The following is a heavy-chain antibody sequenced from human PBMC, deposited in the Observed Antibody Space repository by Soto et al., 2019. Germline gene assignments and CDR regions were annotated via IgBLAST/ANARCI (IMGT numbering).Heavy chain of an antibody. CDR2: ISSSGETI. CDR1: GFTFSDYF. Sequence: QVQLVESGGGLVKPGGSLRLSCVASGFTFSDYFMSWIRQAPGKGLEWLAYISSSGETIYYADSVKGRFTISRDNAKNSLYVQMNSLRDEDTAVYYCARRVVAVVYFDYCGQGTPVTVSS. CDR3: ARRVVAVVYFDY. V-gene: IGHV3-11*01. D-gene: IGHD2-15*01. J-gene: IGHJ4*02.